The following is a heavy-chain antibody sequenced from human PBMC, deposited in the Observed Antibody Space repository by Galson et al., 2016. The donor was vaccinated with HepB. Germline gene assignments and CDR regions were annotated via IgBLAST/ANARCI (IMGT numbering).Heavy chain of an antibody. CDR2: GNPRTGST. J-gene: IGHJ6*01. D-gene: IGHD3-10*01. CDR1: GYTFINYY. V-gene: IGHV1-46*01. CDR3: ARDRGSNYLKGYGMDV. Sequence: SVKVSCKASGYTFINYYMHWVRQAPGQGLEWMGIGNPRTGSTSYAQKFQDRVTVTRDTSTSTVYMELSSLRSEDTAVYYCARDRGSNYLKGYGMDVWGQGTTVTVPS.